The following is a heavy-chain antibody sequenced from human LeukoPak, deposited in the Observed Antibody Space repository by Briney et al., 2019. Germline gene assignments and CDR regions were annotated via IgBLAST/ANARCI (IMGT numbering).Heavy chain of an antibody. CDR2: IIPIFGTA. CDR3: ARGIVSGYYYYYYYYMDV. CDR1: GGTFSSYA. J-gene: IGHJ6*03. Sequence: SVKVSCKASGGTFSSYAISWVRQAPGQGLEWMGGIIPIFGTANYAQKFQGRVTITADKSTSTAYMELSSLRSEDTAVYYCARGIVSGYYYYYYYYMDVWGKGTTVTVSS. D-gene: IGHD3-22*01. V-gene: IGHV1-69*06.